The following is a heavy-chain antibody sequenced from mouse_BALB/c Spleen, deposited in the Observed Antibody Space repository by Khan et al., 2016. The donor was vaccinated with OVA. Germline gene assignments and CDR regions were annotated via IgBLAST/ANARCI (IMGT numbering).Heavy chain of an antibody. CDR2: INTYTGEP. D-gene: IGHD2-10*01. J-gene: IGHJ4*01. CDR3: ARPPYFSYTLDY. CDR1: GYTFTNYG. Sequence: QIQLVQSGPELKKPGETVKISCKASGYTFTNYGMNWVKQSPGKALKWMGWINTYTGEPTYADDFKGRFASYLETYARTAYLQIHNLKHEDTATYFCARPPYFSYTLDYWGQGTSVTVSS. V-gene: IGHV9-3-1*01.